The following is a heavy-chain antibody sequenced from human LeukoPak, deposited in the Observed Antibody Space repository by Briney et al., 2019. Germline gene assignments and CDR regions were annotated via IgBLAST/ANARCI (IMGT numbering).Heavy chain of an antibody. J-gene: IGHJ4*02. V-gene: IGHV3-21*01. D-gene: IGHD6-19*01. CDR2: ISSSSSYI. Sequence: GGSLRLSCAASGFTFSSYSMNWVRQAPGKGLEWVSSISSSSSYIYYADSVKGRFTISRDNAKNTLYLQMNSLRAEDTAVYYCARDQSGWYLDYWGQGTLVTVSS. CDR1: GFTFSSYS. CDR3: ARDQSGWYLDY.